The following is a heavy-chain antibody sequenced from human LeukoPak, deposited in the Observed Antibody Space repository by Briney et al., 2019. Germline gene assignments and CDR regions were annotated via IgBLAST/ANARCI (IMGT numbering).Heavy chain of an antibody. CDR1: EFTFTSYE. Sequence: GGSLRLSCAASEFTFTSYEMNWVRQAPGKGLEWVSYISSSGSTIYYADSVKGRFTISRDNAKTSLYLQMNSLRAEDTAVYYCARDLSGVTGYTYGRGIDYWGQGTLVTVSS. J-gene: IGHJ4*02. D-gene: IGHD5-18*01. CDR2: ISSSGSTI. V-gene: IGHV3-48*03. CDR3: ARDLSGVTGYTYGRGIDY.